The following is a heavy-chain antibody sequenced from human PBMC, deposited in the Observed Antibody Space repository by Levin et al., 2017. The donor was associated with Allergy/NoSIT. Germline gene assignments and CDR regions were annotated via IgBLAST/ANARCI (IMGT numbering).Heavy chain of an antibody. D-gene: IGHD6-6*01. CDR1: GFTFSSYG. J-gene: IGHJ4*02. CDR2: ISYDGSNK. CDR3: AKSRQLRAEAAGSIDY. Sequence: GGSLRLSCAASGFTFSSYGMHWVRQAPGKGLEWVAVISYDGSNKYYADSVKGRFTISRDNSKNTLYLQMNSLRAEDTAVYYCAKSRQLRAEAAGSIDYWGQGTLVTVSS. V-gene: IGHV3-30*18.